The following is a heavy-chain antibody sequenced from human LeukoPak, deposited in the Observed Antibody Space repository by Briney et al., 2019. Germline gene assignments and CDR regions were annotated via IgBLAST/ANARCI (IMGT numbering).Heavy chain of an antibody. J-gene: IGHJ4*02. Sequence: SETLSLTCAVYGGSFSGYYWSWIRQPPGKGLEWIGEINHSGSTNYNPSLKSRVTISVDTSKNRFSLKLSSVTAADTAVYYCARGTRYGYRYWGQGTLVTVSS. V-gene: IGHV4-34*01. CDR3: ARGTRYGYRY. CDR1: GGSFSGYY. CDR2: INHSGST. D-gene: IGHD3-16*02.